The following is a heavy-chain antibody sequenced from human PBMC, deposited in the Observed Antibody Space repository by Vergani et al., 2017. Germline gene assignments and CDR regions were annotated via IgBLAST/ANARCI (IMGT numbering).Heavy chain of an antibody. V-gene: IGHV4-30-4*08. CDR3: ARVGVVQGVSYYYYYYGMDV. Sequence: QVQLQESGPGLVKPSQTLSLTCTVSGGSISSGDYYWSWIRQPPGKGLEWIGYIYYSGSTYYNPSLKSRVTISVDTSKNQFSLKLSSVTAADTAVYYCARVGVVQGVSYYYYYYGMDVWGQGTTVTVSS. D-gene: IGHD3-10*01. CDR2: IYYSGST. CDR1: GGSISSGDYY. J-gene: IGHJ6*02.